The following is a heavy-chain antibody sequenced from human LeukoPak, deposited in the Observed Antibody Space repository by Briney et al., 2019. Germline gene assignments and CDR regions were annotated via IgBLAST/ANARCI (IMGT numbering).Heavy chain of an antibody. J-gene: IGHJ4*02. CDR1: GYTFTSYA. CDR3: ARGDHCSSTSCYGRYYFDY. CDR2: INAGNGNT. V-gene: IGHV1-3*01. Sequence: ASVKVSCKASGYTFTSYAMHWVRQAPGQRLEWMGWINAGNGNTKYSQKFQGRVTITRDTSASTAYMEQSSLRSEDTAVYYCARGDHCSSTSCYGRYYFDYWGQGTLVTVSS. D-gene: IGHD2-2*01.